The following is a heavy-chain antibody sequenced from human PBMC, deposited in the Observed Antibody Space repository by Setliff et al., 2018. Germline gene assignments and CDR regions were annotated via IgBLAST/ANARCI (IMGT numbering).Heavy chain of an antibody. CDR1: GFTFDDYA. D-gene: IGHD2-2*01. CDR2: ISWNNGSI. J-gene: IGHJ6*03. CDR3: ARTYCSDTSCYDYYYYMDV. Sequence: GGSLRLSCAASGFTFDDYAMHWVRQAPGKGLEWVSGISWNNGSIGYADSVKGRFTISRDNSKNTLYLQMNSLRAEDTAVYYCARTYCSDTSCYDYYYYMDVWGKGTTVTVSS. V-gene: IGHV3-9*01.